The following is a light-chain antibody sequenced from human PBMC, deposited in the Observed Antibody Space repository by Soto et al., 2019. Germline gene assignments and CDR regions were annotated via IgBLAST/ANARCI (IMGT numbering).Light chain of an antibody. CDR1: QGIRSF. CDR3: QKYSSVPV. CDR2: AAS. J-gene: IGKJ3*01. V-gene: IGKV1-27*01. Sequence: DIQMTQSPTSLSASVGDRVTITCRASQGIRSFVAWYQQKPGKPPKLLIYAASTFQSGVPSRFSGSGSGTDFTLTINSLQPEDVATYSCQKYSSVPVFGPGTKVEI.